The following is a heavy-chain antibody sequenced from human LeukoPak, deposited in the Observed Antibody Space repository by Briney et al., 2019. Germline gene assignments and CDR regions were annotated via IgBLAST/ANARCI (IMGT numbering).Heavy chain of an antibody. J-gene: IGHJ3*01. CDR2: ISAYNGNT. D-gene: IGHD2-21*02. Sequence: ASVKASCKASGYTFTNYAIIWVRQAPGQGLEWMGWISAYNGNTNYAQNVQGRVTLTTDTNTRTAYMELRSLRSDDTAVYYCARERVTNDAFDLWGQGTMVTVSS. V-gene: IGHV1-18*04. CDR3: ARERVTNDAFDL. CDR1: GYTFTNYA.